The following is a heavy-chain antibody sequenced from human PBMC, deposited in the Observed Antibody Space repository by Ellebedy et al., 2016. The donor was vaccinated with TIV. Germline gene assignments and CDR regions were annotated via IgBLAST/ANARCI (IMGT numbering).Heavy chain of an antibody. Sequence: ASVKVSCKASGYTFTGYYMHWVRQAPGQGLEWMGWINPNSGGTSYAQKFQGRVTMTRDTSISTAYMELSRLRSDDTAVYYCARSRHFDWLSMDVWGQGTTVTVSS. CDR3: ARSRHFDWLSMDV. CDR2: INPNSGGT. V-gene: IGHV1-2*02. D-gene: IGHD3-9*01. J-gene: IGHJ6*02. CDR1: GYTFTGYY.